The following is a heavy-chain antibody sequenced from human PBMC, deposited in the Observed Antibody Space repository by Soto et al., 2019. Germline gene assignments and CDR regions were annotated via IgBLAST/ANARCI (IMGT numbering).Heavy chain of an antibody. D-gene: IGHD6-19*01. CDR2: IYYSGST. Sequence: PSETLSLTCTVSGGSISSGGYYWSWIRQHPGKGLEWIGYIYYSGSTYYNPSLKSRVTISVDTSKNQFSLKLSSVTAADTAVYYCARDAAVAGTGAFDIWGQGTMVTVSS. V-gene: IGHV4-31*02. J-gene: IGHJ3*02. CDR1: GGSISSGGYY. CDR3: ARDAAVAGTGAFDI.